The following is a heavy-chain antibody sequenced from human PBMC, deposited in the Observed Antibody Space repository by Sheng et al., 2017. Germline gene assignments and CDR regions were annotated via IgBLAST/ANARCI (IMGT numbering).Heavy chain of an antibody. CDR2: ISWDGGST. Sequence: EVQLVESGGVVVQPGGSLRLSCAASGFTFDDYAMHWVRQAPGKGLEWVSLISWDGGSTYYADSVKGRFTISRDNSKNSLYLQMNSLRAEDTALYYCAKDMGFFNCSSTSCYGYYYYGMDVWGQGTTVTVSS. J-gene: IGHJ6*02. V-gene: IGHV3-43D*03. CDR1: GFTFDDYA. CDR3: AKDMGFFNCSSTSCYGYYYYGMDV. D-gene: IGHD2-2*01.